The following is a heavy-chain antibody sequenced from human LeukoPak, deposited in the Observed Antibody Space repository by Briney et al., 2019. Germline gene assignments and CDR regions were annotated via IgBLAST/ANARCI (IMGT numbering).Heavy chain of an antibody. CDR1: GFTVSGNY. D-gene: IGHD6-13*01. J-gene: IGHJ4*02. Sequence: PGGSLRHSCAASGFTVSGNYMSWVRQAPGKGLEWVSVIYTAGSTYNADSVKGRFTISRDKSKNTLYLQMNTLRAEDTAVYFCAGGNSWPGLSYWGQGTLLTVSS. CDR3: AGGNSWPGLSY. V-gene: IGHV3-53*01. CDR2: IYTAGST.